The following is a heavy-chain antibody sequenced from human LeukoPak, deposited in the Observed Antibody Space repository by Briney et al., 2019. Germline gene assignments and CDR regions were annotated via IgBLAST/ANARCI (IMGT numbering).Heavy chain of an antibody. Sequence: PGGSLRLSCAASGFSVTTNYMTWVRQAPGKGLEWVSVIYADGGTYYADSVKSRFTMSRDSSRNTLYLQMNNLRVDDTAIYYCGRNLYRTGWKNYLDSWGQGTLVTVSS. J-gene: IGHJ4*02. D-gene: IGHD6-19*01. CDR1: GFSVTTNY. CDR3: GRNLYRTGWKNYLDS. CDR2: IYADGGT. V-gene: IGHV3-53*01.